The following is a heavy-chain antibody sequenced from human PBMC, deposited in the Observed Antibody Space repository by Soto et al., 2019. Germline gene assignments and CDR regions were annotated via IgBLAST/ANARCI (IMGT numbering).Heavy chain of an antibody. Sequence: QVQLVQSGAEVKKPGSSVKVSCKASGGTFSSYAISWVRQAPGQGLEWMGGIIPIFGTANYAQKFQGRVTITADKSTSTAYMELSSLRSEDTAVYYCAREPSRAPYGSGRGTAWRRDPWGQGTLVTVSS. J-gene: IGHJ5*02. CDR3: AREPSRAPYGSGRGTAWRRDP. D-gene: IGHD3-10*01. CDR1: GGTFSSYA. V-gene: IGHV1-69*06. CDR2: IIPIFGTA.